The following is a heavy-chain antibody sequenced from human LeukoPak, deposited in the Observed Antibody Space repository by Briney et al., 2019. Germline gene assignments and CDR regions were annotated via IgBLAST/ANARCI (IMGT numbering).Heavy chain of an antibody. CDR1: GFPLSSYS. CDR2: ISASGSNI. D-gene: IGHD1-1*01. Sequence: GGSLRLSCTVSGFPLSSYSMNWFRQAPGKGLEWVAYISASGSNIYYVDSVMGRFTVSRDNPKSSLFLQMNSPRAEDTAVYYCARVKGTYVDYWGQGALVTVSS. V-gene: IGHV3-48*01. CDR3: ARVKGTYVDY. J-gene: IGHJ4*02.